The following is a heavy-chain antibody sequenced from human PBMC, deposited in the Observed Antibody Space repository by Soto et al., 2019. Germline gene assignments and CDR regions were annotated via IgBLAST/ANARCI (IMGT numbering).Heavy chain of an antibody. CDR1: GGTFSSYT. D-gene: IGHD2-15*01. V-gene: IGHV1-69*02. Sequence: QVQLVQSGAEVKKPGSSVKVSCKASGGTFSSYTISWVRQAPGQGLEWMGRIIPILGIANYAQKFQGRVTITADKSTSTAYMELSSLRSEDTAVYYCARHSYCSGGSCYLDVWRQGTTVTVSS. CDR2: IIPILGIA. CDR3: ARHSYCSGGSCYLDV. J-gene: IGHJ6*02.